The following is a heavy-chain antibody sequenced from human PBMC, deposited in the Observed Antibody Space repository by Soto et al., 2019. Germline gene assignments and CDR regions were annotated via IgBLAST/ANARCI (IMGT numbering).Heavy chain of an antibody. Sequence: SETLSLTCTVSGGSISSYYWSWIRQPPGKGLEWIGYIYYNGSTNYNPSLKSRVTISVDTSKNQFSLKLSSVTAADTAVYYCARIADSSGYYLDYWGQGTLVTVSS. CDR1: GGSISSYY. J-gene: IGHJ4*02. D-gene: IGHD3-22*01. CDR2: IYYNGST. V-gene: IGHV4-59*01. CDR3: ARIADSSGYYLDY.